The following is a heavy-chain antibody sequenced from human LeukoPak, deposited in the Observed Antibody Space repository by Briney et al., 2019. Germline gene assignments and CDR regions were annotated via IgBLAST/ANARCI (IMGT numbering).Heavy chain of an antibody. CDR2: INPNSGGT. CDR3: ARGCSGSCAVDY. D-gene: IGHD1-26*01. J-gene: IGHJ4*02. Sequence: ASVKVSCKASVYSFTGYYMHWVRQAPGQGLEWMGWINPNSGGTNYAQKFQGRVTMTRDTSISTAYMELSRLRSDGTAVYYCARGCSGSCAVDYWGQGTLVTVSS. CDR1: VYSFTGYY. V-gene: IGHV1-2*02.